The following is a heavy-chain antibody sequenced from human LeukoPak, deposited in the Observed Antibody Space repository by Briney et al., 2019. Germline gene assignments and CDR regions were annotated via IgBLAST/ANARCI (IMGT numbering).Heavy chain of an antibody. CDR3: ARYDPSMITFGG. CDR2: IYYGGST. Sequence: SETLSLTCTVSGGSISSSIYYWGWIRQPPGKGLEWIGSIYYGGSTYCNPSLRSRVTISVDTSKNQFSLKLSSVTAADTAVYYCARYDPSMITFGGWGQGTLVTVSS. D-gene: IGHD3-16*01. V-gene: IGHV4-39*01. J-gene: IGHJ4*02. CDR1: GGSISSSIYY.